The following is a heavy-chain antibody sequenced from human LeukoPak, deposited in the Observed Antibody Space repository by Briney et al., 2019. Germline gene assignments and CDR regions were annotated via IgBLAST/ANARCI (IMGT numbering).Heavy chain of an antibody. CDR2: INHSGST. Sequence: PSETLSLTCAVYGVSFSGFYWSWIRQRPGKGLEWIGEINHSGSTNYNTSLKSRVTISVDTSKNPFSLKMSSVTAADTAVYYCARILSATYYDRSGYYYHGWFDRWGQGTLVTVSS. D-gene: IGHD3-22*01. J-gene: IGHJ5*02. V-gene: IGHV4-34*01. CDR3: ARILSATYYDRSGYYYHGWFDR. CDR1: GVSFSGFY.